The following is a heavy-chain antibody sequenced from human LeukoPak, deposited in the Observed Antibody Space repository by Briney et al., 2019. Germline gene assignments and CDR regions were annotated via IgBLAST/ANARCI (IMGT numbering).Heavy chain of an antibody. V-gene: IGHV4-61*02. J-gene: IGHJ4*02. Sequence: SETLSLTCTVSGGSISSGSYYWSWIRQPAGKGLEWIGRIYTSGSTNYNPSLKSRVTISVDTSKNQFSLKLSSVTAADTAVYYCARERPIVVVPAAMVYYFDYWGQGTLVTVSS. CDR3: ARERPIVVVPAAMVYYFDY. CDR2: IYTSGST. D-gene: IGHD2-2*01. CDR1: GGSISSGSYY.